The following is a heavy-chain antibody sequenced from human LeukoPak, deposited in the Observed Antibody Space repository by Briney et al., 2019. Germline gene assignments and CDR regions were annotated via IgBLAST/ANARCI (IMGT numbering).Heavy chain of an antibody. CDR2: INPKSGGT. J-gene: IGHJ3*01. Sequence: GASGKVSCKPSGYTFTAYYMHWVPQAPGQGLEWMGWINPKSGGTNYEQKFQGRVTMTRDTSITTAYMELSRLRSDDTAVYYCATWSSSWSAFDLWGQGTMVAVSS. V-gene: IGHV1-2*02. CDR1: GYTFTAYY. CDR3: ATWSSSWSAFDL. D-gene: IGHD6-13*01.